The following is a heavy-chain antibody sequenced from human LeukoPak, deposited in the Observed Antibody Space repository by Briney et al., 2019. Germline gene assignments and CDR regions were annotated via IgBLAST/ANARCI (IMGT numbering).Heavy chain of an antibody. V-gene: IGHV3-11*01. CDR3: ARGHHNLDV. CDR1: GFTFSDYY. CDR2: ISPSDSHK. Sequence: GRSLRLSCAASGFTFSDYYMSWIRRAPGKGLEWVSYISPSDSHKWDADSVKGRFTVSRDNAKNSLYLQMNSLRGEDTAVYYCARGHHNLDVWGQGTTVTVSS. J-gene: IGHJ6*02.